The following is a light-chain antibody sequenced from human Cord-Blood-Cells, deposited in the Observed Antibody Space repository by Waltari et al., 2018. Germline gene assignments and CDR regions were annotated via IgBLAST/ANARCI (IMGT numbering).Light chain of an antibody. CDR3: SSYTSSSTLVV. J-gene: IGLJ2*01. Sequence: QSALTQPASVSGSPGQSITISCTGTSSDVGGYNYVSWYQQHPGKAPKLMIYEVSNRPSGFSNRFSGAMSGNTASLTISGLQADDEADYYCSSYTSSSTLVVFGGGTKLTVL. CDR1: SSDVGGYNY. V-gene: IGLV2-14*01. CDR2: EVS.